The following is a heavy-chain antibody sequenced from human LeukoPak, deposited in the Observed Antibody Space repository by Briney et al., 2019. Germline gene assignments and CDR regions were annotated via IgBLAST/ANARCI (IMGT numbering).Heavy chain of an antibody. D-gene: IGHD5-18*01. CDR3: ATSRGRGDTAMVTWGVEDRSSDY. CDR2: INPSGGST. CDR1: GYTFTSYY. V-gene: IGHV1-46*01. Sequence: ASVKVSCKASGYTFTSYYMHWVRQAPGQGLEWMGIINPSGGSTSYAQKFQGRVTMTRDMSTSTVYMELSSLRSEDTAVYYCATSRGRGDTAMVTWGVEDRSSDYWGQGTLVTVSS. J-gene: IGHJ4*02.